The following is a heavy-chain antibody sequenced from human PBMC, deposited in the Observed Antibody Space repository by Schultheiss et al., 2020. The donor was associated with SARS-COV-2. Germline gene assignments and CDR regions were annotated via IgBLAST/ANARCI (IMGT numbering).Heavy chain of an antibody. J-gene: IGHJ5*02. CDR1: GGSISSSSYY. CDR2: INHSGST. CDR3: ARRISAPMGGNGWFDP. Sequence: SETLSLTCTVSGGSISSSSYYWGWIRQPPGKGLEWIGEINHSGSTNYNPSLKSRVTISVDTSKNQFSLKLSSVTAADTAVYYCARRISAPMGGNGWFDPWGQGTLVTVSS. D-gene: IGHD1-1*01. V-gene: IGHV4-39*07.